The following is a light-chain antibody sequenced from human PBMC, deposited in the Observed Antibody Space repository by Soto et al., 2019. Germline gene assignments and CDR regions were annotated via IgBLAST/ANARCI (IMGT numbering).Light chain of an antibody. CDR1: RSNIGAGYD. CDR2: GNS. V-gene: IGLV1-40*01. CDR3: PSYHSSLSGVV. J-gene: IGLJ2*01. Sequence: SVLTQPPAVSGAPGQRVTISCTGSRSNIGAGYDVHWYQQLPGTAPKLLIYGNSNRPSGVPDRFSGSKSGTPASLAITGLQAEDEADYYRPSYHSSLSGVVCGGGTKLPVL.